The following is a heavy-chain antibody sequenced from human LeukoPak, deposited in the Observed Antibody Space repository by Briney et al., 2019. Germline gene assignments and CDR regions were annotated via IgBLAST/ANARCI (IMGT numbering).Heavy chain of an antibody. J-gene: IGHJ4*02. CDR2: IFSSGPT. Sequence: PGGSLRLSCVASGFTSSDYYMSWIRQAPGKGLEWVSVIFSSGPTYYADSVKGRFTISRDTYKNELYLQMKRLRAEDTAVYYCAISGLGFGEFRGLDYWGQGTLVTVSS. CDR1: GFTSSDYY. D-gene: IGHD3-10*01. CDR3: AISGLGFGEFRGLDY. V-gene: IGHV3-53*01.